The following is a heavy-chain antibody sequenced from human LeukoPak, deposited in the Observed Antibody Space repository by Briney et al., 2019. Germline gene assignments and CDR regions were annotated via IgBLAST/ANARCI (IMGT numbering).Heavy chain of an antibody. J-gene: IGHJ4*02. V-gene: IGHV4-39*01. Sequence: SETLSLTCTVSGGSISSISYYWGWIRQPPGKGLEWIGSIYYSGGTYYNPSLKSRVTISVGTSKNQISLKMSFVTAADTAVYYCARRSMTTVDYWGQGTLVTVSS. CDR1: GGSISSISYY. CDR3: ARRSMTTVDY. CDR2: IYYSGGT. D-gene: IGHD4-11*01.